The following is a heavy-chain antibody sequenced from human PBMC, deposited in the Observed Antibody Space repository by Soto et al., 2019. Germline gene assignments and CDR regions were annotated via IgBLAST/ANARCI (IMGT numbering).Heavy chain of an antibody. V-gene: IGHV3-15*01. D-gene: IGHD2-2*01. J-gene: IGHJ6*02. CDR2: IKSTTDGGTT. CDR3: TTDSGYCYSTRCYGLSMDV. CDR1: GFTFSNTW. Sequence: PGGSLRLSCVASGFTFSNTWMSWVRQAPGKGLEWVGRIKSTTDGGTTDYAAPVKGRFTISRDDSKNTLYLQMNSLKTDDTAVYYCTTDSGYCYSTRCYGLSMDVWGQGTTVTVSS.